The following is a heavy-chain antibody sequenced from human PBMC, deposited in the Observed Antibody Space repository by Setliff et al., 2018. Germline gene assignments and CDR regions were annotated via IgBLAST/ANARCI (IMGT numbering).Heavy chain of an antibody. Sequence: QPGGSLRLSCAASGFTFRSYWMSWVRQAPGKGLEWVANIKKDGSIKYYLDSVRGRFTISRDNAENTLYLQMNSLKTEDTAVYYCTTGPVCVGDCYSGRLNYWGQGTLVTVSS. CDR3: TTGPVCVGDCYSGRLNY. CDR1: GFTFRSYW. V-gene: IGHV3-7*03. D-gene: IGHD2-21*02. J-gene: IGHJ4*02. CDR2: IKKDGSIK.